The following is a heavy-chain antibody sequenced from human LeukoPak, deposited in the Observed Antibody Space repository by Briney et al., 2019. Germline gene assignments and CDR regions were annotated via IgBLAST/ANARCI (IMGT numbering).Heavy chain of an antibody. CDR3: ASQNNFDY. Sequence: GGSLRLSCVVSGFTFSSYWMSWVRQAPGKGLEWVANIKQDGSEKYYVDSVKGRFTISRDNAKNSLYLQMNSLRAEDTAVYYCASQNNFDYWGQGTLVTVSS. J-gene: IGHJ4*02. CDR2: IKQDGSEK. CDR1: GFTFSSYW. V-gene: IGHV3-7*01.